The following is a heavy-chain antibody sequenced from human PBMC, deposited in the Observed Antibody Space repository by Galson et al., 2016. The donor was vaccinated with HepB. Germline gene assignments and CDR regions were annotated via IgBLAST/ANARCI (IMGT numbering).Heavy chain of an antibody. J-gene: IGHJ4*02. V-gene: IGHV1-18*01. Sequence: SVKVSCKASGYTFSMYGISWVRQAPGQGLEWMGWISTYNGNTEFAQNLQGRVTMTTDTSTTAAYMELRSLRSDDTAVYYCARGSSAVQVHLSDYWGEGTLLPVS. CDR2: ISTYNGNT. CDR1: GYTFSMYG. CDR3: ARGSSAVQVHLSDY. D-gene: IGHD1-26*01.